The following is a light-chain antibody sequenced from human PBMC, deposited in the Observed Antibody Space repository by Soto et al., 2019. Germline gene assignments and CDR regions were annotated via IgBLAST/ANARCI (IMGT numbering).Light chain of an antibody. CDR3: QQYHTSPIT. CDR1: QSVRSN. J-gene: IGKJ5*01. CDR2: GAS. Sequence: EIVMTQSPATLSASPGERPTLSCRASQSVRSNLAWYQQKPGQAPRLLIYGASIRATGIPDRFSGSGSGTDFTLTISRLEPEDFAVYYCQQYHTSPITFGQGTRLEIK. V-gene: IGKV3D-15*02.